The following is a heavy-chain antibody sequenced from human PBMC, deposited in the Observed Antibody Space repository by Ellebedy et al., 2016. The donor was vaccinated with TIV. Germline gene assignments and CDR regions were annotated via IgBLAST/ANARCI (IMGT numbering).Heavy chain of an antibody. D-gene: IGHD3-22*01. CDR3: ARDPSTYYYDSSGYLYFDY. V-gene: IGHV3-21*01. CDR1: GFTFSSYS. CDR2: ISSSSSSCI. J-gene: IGHJ4*02. Sequence: GESLKISXAASGFTFSSYSMNWVRQAPGKGLEWVSSISSSSSSCIYYADSVKGRFTISRDNAKNSLYLQMNSLRAEDTAVYYCARDPSTYYYDSSGYLYFDYWGQGTLVTVSS.